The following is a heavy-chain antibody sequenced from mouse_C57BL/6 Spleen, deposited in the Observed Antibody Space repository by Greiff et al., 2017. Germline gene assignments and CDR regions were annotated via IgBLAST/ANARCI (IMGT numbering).Heavy chain of an antibody. V-gene: IGHV1-19*01. D-gene: IGHD1-1*01. CDR3: ARRGGSSLDY. J-gene: IGHJ2*01. CDR1: GYTFTDYY. CDR2: INPYNGGT. Sequence: EVMLVESGPVLVKPGASVKMSCKASGYTFTDYYMNWVKQSHGKSLEWIGVINPYNGGTSYNQKFKGKATLTVDKSSSTAYMELNSLTSEDSAVYYCARRGGSSLDYWGQGTTLTVSS.